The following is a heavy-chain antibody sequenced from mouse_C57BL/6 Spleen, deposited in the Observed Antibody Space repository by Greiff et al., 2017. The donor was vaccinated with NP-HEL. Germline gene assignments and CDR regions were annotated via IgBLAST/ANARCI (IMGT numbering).Heavy chain of an antibody. CDR2: ISYDGSN. D-gene: IGHD2-4*01. V-gene: IGHV3-6*01. Sequence: VQLQQSGPGLVKPSQSLSLTCSVTGYSITSGYYWNWIRQFPGNKLEWMGYISYDGSNNYNPSLKNRISITRDTSKNQFFLKLNSVTTEDTATYYCAREYYDRAAMDYWGQGTSVTVSS. CDR1: GYSITSGYY. CDR3: AREYYDRAAMDY. J-gene: IGHJ4*01.